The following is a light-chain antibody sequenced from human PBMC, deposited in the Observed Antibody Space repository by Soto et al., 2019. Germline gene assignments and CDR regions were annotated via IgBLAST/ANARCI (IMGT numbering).Light chain of an antibody. J-gene: IGLJ1*01. V-gene: IGLV1-47*01. CDR2: RNN. CDR3: AAWDDSLSGLYV. Sequence: QSVLTQPPSASGTPGQRVTISCSGGTSSIGRNYVYWYQQLPGTAPKLVIYRNNQRPSGVPDRFSGSKSGTSASLDIRGRRSEDEADYYCAAWDDSLSGLYVFGTGTKLTVL. CDR1: TSSIGRNY.